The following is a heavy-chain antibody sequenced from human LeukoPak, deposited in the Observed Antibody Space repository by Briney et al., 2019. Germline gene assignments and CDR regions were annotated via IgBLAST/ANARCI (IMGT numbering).Heavy chain of an antibody. CDR3: ARHGGGYDYDY. CDR2: IYSSGSA. CDR1: GGSISNYY. D-gene: IGHD5-12*01. V-gene: IGHV4-59*08. Sequence: SETLSLTCTVSGGSISNYYWSRIRQPPGKGLEWIGYIYSSGSAIYNPSLKSRVTISEDTSKNQFSLKLSSVTAADTAVYYCARHGGGYDYDYWGQGTLVTVSS. J-gene: IGHJ4*02.